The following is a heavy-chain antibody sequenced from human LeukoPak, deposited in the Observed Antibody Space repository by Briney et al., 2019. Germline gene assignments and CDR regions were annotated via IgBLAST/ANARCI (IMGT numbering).Heavy chain of an antibody. J-gene: IGHJ4*02. V-gene: IGHV4-61*01. D-gene: IGHD3-22*01. Sequence: SETLSLTCTVSGGSVSSGSYYWTWIRQPPGKGLEWIGYISYSGSTKYNPSLKSRVTISLDTSKNQFSLKLSSVTAADTAVYYCARVNGYSDSSGYHLHYFDYWGQGTLVTVSS. CDR2: ISYSGST. CDR3: ARVNGYSDSSGYHLHYFDY. CDR1: GGSVSSGSYY.